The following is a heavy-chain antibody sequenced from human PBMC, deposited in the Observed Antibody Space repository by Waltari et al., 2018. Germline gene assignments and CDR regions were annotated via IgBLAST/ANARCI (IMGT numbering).Heavy chain of an antibody. Sequence: QVQLQESGPGLVKPSETLSLTCTVSGGPISSYYWSWIRQPPGKGLEWIGYIYYSVSTNYNPSLKSRVTISVDTSKNQFSLKLSSVTAADTAVYYCARSPITMVRGVIPHFDYWGQGTLVTVSS. CDR2: IYYSVST. CDR1: GGPISSYY. D-gene: IGHD3-10*01. V-gene: IGHV4-59*01. J-gene: IGHJ4*02. CDR3: ARSPITMVRGVIPHFDY.